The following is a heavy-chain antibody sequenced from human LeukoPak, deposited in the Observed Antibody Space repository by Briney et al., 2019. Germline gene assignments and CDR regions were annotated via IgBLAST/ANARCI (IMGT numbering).Heavy chain of an antibody. CDR1: GGSMSSSYY. J-gene: IGHJ4*02. V-gene: IGHV4-39*07. D-gene: IGHD3-3*01. CDR3: ARARADFWSSDY. CDR2: IYYSGTT. Sequence: SETLSLTCTVSGGSMSSSYYYGWIRQPPGEGLEWIGSIYYSGTTYYNPSLKSRVTISIDKSKNQFSLKLTSVTAADTAVYFCARARADFWSSDYWGQGTLVTVSS.